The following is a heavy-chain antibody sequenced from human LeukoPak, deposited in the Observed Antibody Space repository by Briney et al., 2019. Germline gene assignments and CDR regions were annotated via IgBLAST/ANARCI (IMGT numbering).Heavy chain of an antibody. V-gene: IGHV4-59*01. CDR1: GGSISSYY. CDR2: IYYSGST. CDR3: ARAKTAPYYDSSGYYSVVDWFDP. Sequence: PSETLSLTCTVSGGSISSYYWSWIRQPPGKGLEWIGYIYYSGSTNYNPSLKSRVTISVDTSKNQFSLKLSSVTAADTAVYYCARAKTAPYYDSSGYYSVVDWFDPWGQGTLVTVSS. J-gene: IGHJ5*02. D-gene: IGHD3-22*01.